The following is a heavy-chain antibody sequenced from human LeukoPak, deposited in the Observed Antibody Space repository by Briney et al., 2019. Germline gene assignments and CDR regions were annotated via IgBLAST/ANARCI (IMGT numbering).Heavy chain of an antibody. J-gene: IGHJ4*02. V-gene: IGHV4-39*02. CDR2: IYYSGST. CDR3: ARDKYSSSNYFDY. Sequence: PSETLSLTCTVSGGSISSSSYYWGWIRQPPGKGLEWLGSIYYSGSTYYNPSLKSRVTISVDTSKNQFSLKLSSVTAADTAVYYCARDKYSSSNYFDYWGQGTLVTVSS. CDR1: GGSISSSSYY. D-gene: IGHD6-6*01.